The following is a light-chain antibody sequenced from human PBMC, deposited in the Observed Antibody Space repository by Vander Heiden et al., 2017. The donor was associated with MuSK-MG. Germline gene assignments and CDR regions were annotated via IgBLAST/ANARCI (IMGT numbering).Light chain of an antibody. CDR1: QSVSSSY. V-gene: IGKV3-20*01. CDR3: RQDCGSAET. CDR2: GAS. Sequence: EIVLTQSPGTLSLSPGERATLSCRASQSVSSSYLAWYQQKPGQAPRLLIYGASSRATGIPDRFSGSGSATDFTLSIIRLEPEDFAVYYCRQDCGSAETFGQGTKLEIK. J-gene: IGKJ2*01.